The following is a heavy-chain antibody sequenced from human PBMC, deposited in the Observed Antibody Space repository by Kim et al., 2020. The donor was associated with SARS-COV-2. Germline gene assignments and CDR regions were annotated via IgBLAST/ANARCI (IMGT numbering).Heavy chain of an antibody. CDR1: GYTFTSYG. D-gene: IGHD3-3*01. CDR3: ARVWRALRFLEWLPYYGPVDY. J-gene: IGHJ4*02. CDR2: ISAYNGNT. Sequence: ASVKVSCKASGYTFTSYGISWVRQAPGQGLEWMGWISAYNGNTNYAQKLQGRVTMTTDTSTSTAYMELRSLRSDDTAVYYCARVWRALRFLEWLPYYGPVDYWGQGTLVTVSS. V-gene: IGHV1-18*01.